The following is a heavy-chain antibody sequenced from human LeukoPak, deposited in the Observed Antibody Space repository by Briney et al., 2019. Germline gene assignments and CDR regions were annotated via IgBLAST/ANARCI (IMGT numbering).Heavy chain of an antibody. CDR3: AKEFFDGDYVNWFDP. V-gene: IGHV3-23*01. D-gene: IGHD4-17*01. CDR1: GCTLSRYG. CDR2: ISGSGGST. Sequence: PGGSLRLSCAASGCTLSRYGVSWVGQAPGMGQEWVSAISGSGGSTYYADSVKGRFTISRDNSKNTLYLQMNSLRAEDTAVYYCAKEFFDGDYVNWFDPWGQGTLVTVSS. J-gene: IGHJ5*02.